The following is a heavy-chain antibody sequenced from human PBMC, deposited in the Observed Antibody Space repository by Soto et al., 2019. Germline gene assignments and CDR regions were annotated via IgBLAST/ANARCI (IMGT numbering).Heavy chain of an antibody. CDR3: AREWSYFDY. Sequence: PWGSLRLSCVASVFTGSSFYMGWVRQAPGKGLEWVANIKQTGSEKYYVDSVKGRFTISRDDAKNSLYLQMNSLRAEDTAVYYCAREWSYFDYWGQGTLVTVSS. CDR2: IKQTGSEK. J-gene: IGHJ4*02. D-gene: IGHD3-3*01. V-gene: IGHV3-7*01. CDR1: VFTGSSFY.